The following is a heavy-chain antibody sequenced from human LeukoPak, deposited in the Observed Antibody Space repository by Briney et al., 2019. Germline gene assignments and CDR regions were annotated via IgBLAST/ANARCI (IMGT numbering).Heavy chain of an antibody. CDR3: AKDYNDYGDSYYFDY. CDR1: GFTFDDYT. J-gene: IGHJ4*02. Sequence: GGSLRLSCAASGFTFDDYTMHWVRQAPGKGLEWVSLISWDGGSTYYADSVKGRFTISRDNSKNSLYLQMNSLRAEDTALYYCAKDYNDYGDSYYFDYWGQGTLVTVSS. V-gene: IGHV3-43D*03. CDR2: ISWDGGST. D-gene: IGHD4-17*01.